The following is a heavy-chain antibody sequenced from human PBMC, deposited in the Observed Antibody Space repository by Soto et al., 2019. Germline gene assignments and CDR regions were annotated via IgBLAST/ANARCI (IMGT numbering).Heavy chain of an antibody. D-gene: IGHD3-3*01. CDR3: ARGIRYYDFWSGSAIWFDP. V-gene: IGHV4-30-2*01. Sequence: SETLSLTCAVSGGSISSGGYSWSWIRQPPGKGLEWIGYIYHSGRTYYNPSLKSRVTISGDRSKNQFSLKLSSVTAADTAVYYCARGIRYYDFWSGSAIWFDPWGQGTLVTVSS. CDR1: GGSISSGGYS. CDR2: IYHSGRT. J-gene: IGHJ5*02.